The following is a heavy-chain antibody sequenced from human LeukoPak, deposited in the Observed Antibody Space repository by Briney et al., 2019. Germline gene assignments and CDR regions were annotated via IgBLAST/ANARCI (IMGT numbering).Heavy chain of an antibody. CDR2: INHSGST. D-gene: IGHD1/OR15-1a*01. J-gene: IGHJ4*02. Sequence: SETLSLTCAVYGGSFSGYYWSWIRQPPGKGLEWIGEINHSGSTNYNPSLKSRVTISVDTSKNQFSLKLSSVTAADTAVYYCARHPVGTGTYGPWKLAKYYFDYWGQGTLVTVSS. CDR3: ARHPVGTGTYGPWKLAKYYFDY. CDR1: GGSFSGYY. V-gene: IGHV4-34*01.